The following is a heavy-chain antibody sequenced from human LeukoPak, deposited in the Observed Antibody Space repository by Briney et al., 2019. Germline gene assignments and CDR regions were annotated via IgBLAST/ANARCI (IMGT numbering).Heavy chain of an antibody. J-gene: IGHJ3*02. V-gene: IGHV3-7*01. CDR2: IKQDGSEK. CDR3: ARDVSGSYFHDAFDI. Sequence: PGGSLRLSCAASGFTFSSYGMHWVRQAPGKGLEWVANIKQDGSEKYYVDSVKGRFTISRDNAKNSLYLQMNSLRAEDTAVYYCARDVSGSYFHDAFDIWGQGTMVTVSS. D-gene: IGHD1-26*01. CDR1: GFTFSSYG.